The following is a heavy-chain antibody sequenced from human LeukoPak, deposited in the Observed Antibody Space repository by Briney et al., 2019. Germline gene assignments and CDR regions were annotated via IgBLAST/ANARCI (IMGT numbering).Heavy chain of an antibody. V-gene: IGHV3-7*04. Sequence: GGSLRLSCAASGIIFSSYDMSWVRLAPGKGLEWVANIKQEGSEKYYVDSVKGRFTISRDNAKNSLYLQMNSLRAEDTAVYYCARASNIVVVPAASNYYFDYWGQGTLVTVSS. CDR3: ARASNIVVVPAASNYYFDY. D-gene: IGHD2-2*01. CDR1: GIIFSSYD. CDR2: IKQEGSEK. J-gene: IGHJ4*02.